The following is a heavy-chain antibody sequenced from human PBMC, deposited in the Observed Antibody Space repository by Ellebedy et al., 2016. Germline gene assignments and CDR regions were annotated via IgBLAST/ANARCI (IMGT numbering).Heavy chain of an antibody. CDR3: ARVRAYDILILYFDY. D-gene: IGHD3-9*01. Sequence: ASVKVSXKASGYTFTGYYMHWVRQAPGQGLEWMGWINPNSGGTNYAQKFQGRVTMTRDTSTSTVYMELRSLRSDDTAVYYCARVRAYDILILYFDYWGQGTLVTVSS. J-gene: IGHJ4*02. CDR2: INPNSGGT. CDR1: GYTFTGYY. V-gene: IGHV1-2*02.